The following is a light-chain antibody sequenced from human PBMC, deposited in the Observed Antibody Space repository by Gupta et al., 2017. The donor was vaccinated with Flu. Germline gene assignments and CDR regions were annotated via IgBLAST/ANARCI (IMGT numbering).Light chain of an antibody. CDR2: AAS. Sequence: PSSLSASVGDRVTITCRASQSISSYLNWYQQKPGKAPKLLIYAASSLQSGVPSRFSGSGSGTDFTLTISSLQPEDFATYYCQQSYSTPPAFGGGTKVEIK. CDR3: QQSYSTPPA. V-gene: IGKV1-39*01. J-gene: IGKJ4*01. CDR1: QSISSY.